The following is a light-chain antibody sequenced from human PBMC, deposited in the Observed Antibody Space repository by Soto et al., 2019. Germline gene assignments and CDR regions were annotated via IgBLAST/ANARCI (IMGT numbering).Light chain of an antibody. Sequence: EIVLTQSPGTLSLSPGERATLSCRASQSVSSIYLAWYQQKPGQAPRLLIYGASSRATGIPDRFSGSGYGTEFTLTISRLEPEDFAVYYCQQYGSTRWTFGQGTKVEI. J-gene: IGKJ1*01. CDR2: GAS. CDR1: QSVSSIY. V-gene: IGKV3-20*01. CDR3: QQYGSTRWT.